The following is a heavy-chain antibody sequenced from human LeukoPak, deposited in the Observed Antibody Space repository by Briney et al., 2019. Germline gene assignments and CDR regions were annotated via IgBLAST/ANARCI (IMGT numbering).Heavy chain of an antibody. D-gene: IGHD6-13*01. J-gene: IGHJ4*02. CDR2: FDPEDGET. V-gene: IGHV1-24*01. CDR1: GYTLTELS. CDR3: ATDLLRHRLLAAAGKKILDY. Sequence: ASVKVSCKVSGYTLTELSMHWVRQAPGKGLEWMGGFDPEDGETIYAQKFQGRVTMTEDTSTDTAYMELSSLRSEDTAVYYCATDLLRHRLLAAAGKKILDYWGQGTLVTVSS.